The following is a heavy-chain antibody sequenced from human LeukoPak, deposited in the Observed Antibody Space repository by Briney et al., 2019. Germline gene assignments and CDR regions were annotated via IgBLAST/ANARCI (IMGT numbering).Heavy chain of an antibody. CDR2: LRGNGDT. CDR3: ARDHSLRGFDY. J-gene: IGHJ4*02. CDR1: GFTFSSYA. D-gene: IGHD3-10*01. Sequence: GGSLTLSCAASGFTFSSYAMSWVREAPARGLEWVSSLRGNGDTFYADSVKGRFTLSRDESRNTVYLQLNKLRAEDTAVYYCARDHSLRGFDYWGQGTLVTVSS. V-gene: IGHV3-23*01.